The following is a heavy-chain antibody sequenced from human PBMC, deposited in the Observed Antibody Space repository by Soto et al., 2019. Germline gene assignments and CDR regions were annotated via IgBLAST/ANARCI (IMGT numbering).Heavy chain of an antibody. CDR3: AKDLKSGLTNWFDP. CDR1: GFTFISYA. V-gene: IGHV3-23*01. Sequence: PGGSLRLSCAASGFTFISYAMIWVRQAPGKGLEWVSVISGSGGSTYYADSVKGRFTISRDNSKNTLYLQMNSLRVEDTAVYYCAKDLKSGLTNWFDPWGQGTLVTVS. CDR2: ISGSGGST. J-gene: IGHJ5*02. D-gene: IGHD3-10*01.